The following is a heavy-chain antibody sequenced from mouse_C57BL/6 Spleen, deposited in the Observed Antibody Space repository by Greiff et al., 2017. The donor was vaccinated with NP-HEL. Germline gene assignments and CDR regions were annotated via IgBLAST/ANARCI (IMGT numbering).Heavy chain of an antibody. Sequence: QVQLQQPGAELVMPGASVKLSCKASGYTFTSYWMHWVKQRPGQGLEWLGEIDPSDSYTNYNQKFKGKSTLSLDKSSSTPYMQLSSLTSADSAVYYCAFLDSSGYDWGQGTTLTVSS. D-gene: IGHD3-2*02. CDR1: GYTFTSYW. J-gene: IGHJ2*01. CDR3: AFLDSSGYD. CDR2: IDPSDSYT. V-gene: IGHV1-69*01.